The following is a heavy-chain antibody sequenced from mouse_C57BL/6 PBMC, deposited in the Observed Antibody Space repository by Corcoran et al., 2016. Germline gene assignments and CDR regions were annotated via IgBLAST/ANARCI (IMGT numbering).Heavy chain of an antibody. D-gene: IGHD1-1*01. CDR2: IFPGSGST. J-gene: IGHJ3*01. Sequence: QVQLQKSGPELVKPGASVQLSCKASGYTLTDYYINWVKQRNGKGLEWLGWIFPGSGSTYYNEKFKGKATLTVDKSSSTAYMLLSSLTSEDSVVYFCARRDYYGSSPGVAYWGQGTLVTVCA. CDR1: GYTLTDYY. CDR3: ARRDYYGSSPGVAY. V-gene: IGHV1-75*01.